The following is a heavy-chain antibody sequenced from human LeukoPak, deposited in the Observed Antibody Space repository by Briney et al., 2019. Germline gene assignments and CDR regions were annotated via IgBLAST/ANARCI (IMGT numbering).Heavy chain of an antibody. CDR1: GGSFSGYY. CDR2: INHSGST. CDR3: ARGRVDIVVVPAAMSRYFDY. Sequence: SETLSLTCAVYGGSFSGYYWSWIRQPPGKGLEWVGEINHSGSTNYNPSLKSRVTISVDTSKNQFSLKLSSVTAADTAVYYCARGRVDIVVVPAAMSRYFDYWGQGTLVTVSS. J-gene: IGHJ4*02. V-gene: IGHV4-34*01. D-gene: IGHD2-2*03.